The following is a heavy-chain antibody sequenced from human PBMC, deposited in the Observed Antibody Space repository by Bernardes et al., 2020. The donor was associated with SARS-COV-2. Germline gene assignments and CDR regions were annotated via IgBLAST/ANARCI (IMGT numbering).Heavy chain of an antibody. Sequence: GGSLRLSCEVFGLTFSSYWMHWVRQVPGKGLEWVSNINSDGSKTGYADSVKGRFTCSRDNAKNTLFLQMNDLRAEDTAIYYCARGNVDYYDTRAPIENWGQGTLVTVSS. V-gene: IGHV3-74*01. J-gene: IGHJ4*02. D-gene: IGHD3-22*01. CDR2: INSDGSKT. CDR1: GLTFSSYW. CDR3: ARGNVDYYDTRAPIEN.